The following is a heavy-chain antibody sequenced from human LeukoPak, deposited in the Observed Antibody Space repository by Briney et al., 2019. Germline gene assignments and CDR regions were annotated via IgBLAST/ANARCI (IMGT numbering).Heavy chain of an antibody. Sequence: ASVKVFCKASGSPFIGSFLHWVRQAPGQGLEWMGWINPISGDTNSAQKFQGRLTMTRDPSKTTAYMELSGLRPDDTALYYCARDRGTMIAVFGIYLDLWGRGTPVTVSS. CDR3: ARDRGTMIAVFGIYLDL. J-gene: IGHJ2*01. CDR1: GSPFIGSF. D-gene: IGHD1-14*01. V-gene: IGHV1-2*02. CDR2: INPISGDT.